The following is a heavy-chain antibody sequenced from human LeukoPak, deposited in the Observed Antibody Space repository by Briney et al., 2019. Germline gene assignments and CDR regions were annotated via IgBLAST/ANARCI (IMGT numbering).Heavy chain of an antibody. V-gene: IGHV1-8*01. J-gene: IGHJ4*02. D-gene: IGHD6-19*01. CDR2: MNPNSGNT. CDR1: GYTFTSYD. CDR3: ASQPSIAVAGTFDY. Sequence: GASVKVSCKASGYTFTSYDINWVRQATGQGPEWMGWMNPNSGNTGYAQKFQGRVTMTRNTSISTAYMELSSLRSEDTAVYYCASQPSIAVAGTFDYWGQGTLVTVSS.